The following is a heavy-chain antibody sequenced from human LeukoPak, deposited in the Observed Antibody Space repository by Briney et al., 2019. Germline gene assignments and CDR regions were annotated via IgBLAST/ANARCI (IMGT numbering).Heavy chain of an antibody. D-gene: IGHD6-13*01. Sequence: SETLSLTCAVYGGSFSGYYWSWIRQSPGKGLEWIGYIYYSGTTNYNPSLKSRMSLSVDTSKNQFSLKLASVTAADTAVYYCARSDTNAWYDYWGPGTLVTVSS. CDR2: IYYSGTT. J-gene: IGHJ4*02. V-gene: IGHV4-59*01. CDR3: ARSDTNAWYDY. CDR1: GGSFSGYY.